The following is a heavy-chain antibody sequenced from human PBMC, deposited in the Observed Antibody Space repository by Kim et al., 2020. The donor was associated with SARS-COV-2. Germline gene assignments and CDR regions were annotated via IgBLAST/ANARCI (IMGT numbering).Heavy chain of an antibody. V-gene: IGHV3-9*01. CDR1: GFSFDDYA. D-gene: IGHD6-13*01. CDR3: AKAPGAAAGGSYFDY. J-gene: IGHJ4*01. CDR2: ISWNSGSM. Sequence: GGSLRLSCTASGFSFDDYAMHWVRQAPGKGLEWVSGISWNSGSMGYAGSVKGRFTISRDNAKKSLYLQMNSLRREDTALYYCAKAPGAAAGGSYFDYWGHGTLVTVSS.